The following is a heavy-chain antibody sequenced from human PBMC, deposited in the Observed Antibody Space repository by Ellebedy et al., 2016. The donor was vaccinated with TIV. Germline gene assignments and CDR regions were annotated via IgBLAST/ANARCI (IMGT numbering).Heavy chain of an antibody. Sequence: GESLKISXAASGFTFSSYGMHWVRQAPGKGLEWVAVIWYDGSNKYYADSVKGRFTISRDNSKNTLYLQMNSLRAEDTAVYYCAKKEGIDYGDYWGQGTLVTVSS. V-gene: IGHV3-33*06. CDR3: AKKEGIDYGDY. J-gene: IGHJ4*02. CDR1: GFTFSSYG. CDR2: IWYDGSNK. D-gene: IGHD2-21*01.